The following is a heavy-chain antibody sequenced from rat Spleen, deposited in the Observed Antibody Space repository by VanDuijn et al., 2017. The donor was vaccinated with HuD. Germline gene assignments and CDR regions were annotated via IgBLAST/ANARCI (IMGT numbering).Heavy chain of an antibody. CDR2: ISYDGGST. V-gene: IGHV5-25*01. D-gene: IGHD4-3*01. Sequence: EVQLVESGGGLVQPGRSMKLSCAASGFTFSNYGMAWVRQAPKKGLEWVAYISYDGGSTYYRDSVKGRFTISRDNAKSTLYLQMDSLRSEDTATYYCARRWGYPYYFDYWGQGVMVTVSS. CDR3: ARRWGYPYYFDY. CDR1: GFTFSNYG. J-gene: IGHJ2*01.